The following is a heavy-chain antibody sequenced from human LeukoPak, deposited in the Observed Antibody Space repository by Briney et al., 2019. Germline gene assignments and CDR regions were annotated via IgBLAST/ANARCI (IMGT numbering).Heavy chain of an antibody. D-gene: IGHD2-15*01. Sequence: GASVKVSCKASGYTFTSYGISWVRQAPGQGLEWMGWISAYNGNTNYAQKLQGRVTMTTDTSTSTAYMELRSLRSDDTAVYYCARDKYCSGGSCYYYGMDVWGQGTTVTVSS. J-gene: IGHJ6*02. V-gene: IGHV1-18*01. CDR3: ARDKYCSGGSCYYYGMDV. CDR2: ISAYNGNT. CDR1: GYTFTSYG.